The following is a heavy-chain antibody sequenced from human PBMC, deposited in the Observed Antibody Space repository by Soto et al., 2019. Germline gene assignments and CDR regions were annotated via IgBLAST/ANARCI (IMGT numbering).Heavy chain of an antibody. J-gene: IGHJ4*02. D-gene: IGHD1-1*01. V-gene: IGHV4-38-2*01. CDR1: GYSISSGYY. Sequence: SETLSLTCAVSGYSISSGYYWGWIRQPPGKGLEWIGTIYHSGSTYYTPSLKSRVTISVDTSKNQFSLNLRSVTAADTAVYYGARWRQRHGVFDYWGQGTLVTVSS. CDR2: IYHSGST. CDR3: ARWRQRHGVFDY.